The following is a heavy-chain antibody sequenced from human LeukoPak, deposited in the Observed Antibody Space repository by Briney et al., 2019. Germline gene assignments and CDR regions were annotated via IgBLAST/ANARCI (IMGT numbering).Heavy chain of an antibody. V-gene: IGHV1-2*02. CDR3: ARSTRYNWNDDY. Sequence: ASVKVSCKASGYTFTGYYMHWVRQAPGQGLEWMGWINPNSGGTNYAQKIQGRVTMTRDTSISTAYMELSRLRSDDTAVYYCARSTRYNWNDDYWGQGTLVTVSS. CDR2: INPNSGGT. J-gene: IGHJ4*02. D-gene: IGHD1-1*01. CDR1: GYTFTGYY.